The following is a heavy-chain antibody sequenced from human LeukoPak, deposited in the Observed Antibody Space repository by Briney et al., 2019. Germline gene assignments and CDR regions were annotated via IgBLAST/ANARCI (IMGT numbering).Heavy chain of an antibody. V-gene: IGHV3-74*01. Sequence: GGSLRLSCAASGFTFSSYWMHWVRQAPGKGLVWVSRINSDGSSTSYADSVKGRFTISRDNSKNTLYLQMNSLRAEDTAVYYCAAKTPGATPFDYWGQGTLVTVSS. CDR3: AAKTPGATPFDY. CDR2: INSDGSST. D-gene: IGHD1-26*01. CDR1: GFTFSSYW. J-gene: IGHJ4*02.